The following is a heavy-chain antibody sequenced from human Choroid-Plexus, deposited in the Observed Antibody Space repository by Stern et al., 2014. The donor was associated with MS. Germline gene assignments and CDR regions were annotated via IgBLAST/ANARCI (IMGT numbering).Heavy chain of an antibody. J-gene: IGHJ6*02. Sequence: DQLVESGAEVKKPGASVKVSCKTSGYIFTGYYIHWVRQAPGQGLEWMAWINPNTGGTKYAQKFQGRVTMSRDTSISTAYVELSSLTSDDTAVYYCERDQRGITIFGVVTDYYYLGMDVWGQGTTVTVSS. D-gene: IGHD3-3*01. CDR2: INPNTGGT. CDR1: GYIFTGYY. V-gene: IGHV1-2*02. CDR3: ERDQRGITIFGVVTDYYYLGMDV.